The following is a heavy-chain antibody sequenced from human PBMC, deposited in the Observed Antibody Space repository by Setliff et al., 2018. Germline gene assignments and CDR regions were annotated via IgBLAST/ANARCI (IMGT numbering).Heavy chain of an antibody. D-gene: IGHD5-12*01. CDR1: GYTFTGYY. CDR2: INPNSGGT. V-gene: IGHV1-2*04. CDR3: ARQRRYSGYEYYYYYMDV. J-gene: IGHJ6*03. Sequence: ASVKVSCKASGYTFTGYYMHWVRQAPGQGLEWMGWINPNSGGTNYAQKFQGWVTMTRDTSISTAYMELSGLRSDDTAVYYCARQRRYSGYEYYYYYMDVWGKGTTVTVSS.